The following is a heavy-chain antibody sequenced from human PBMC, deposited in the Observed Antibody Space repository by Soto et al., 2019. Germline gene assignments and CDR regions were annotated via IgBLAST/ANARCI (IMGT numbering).Heavy chain of an antibody. CDR3: TTDFAGTGTTGYYYYGMDV. CDR2: IKSKTDGGTT. V-gene: IGHV3-15*01. Sequence: KPGGSLRLSCAASGFTFSNAWMSWVRQAPGKGLEWVGRIKSKTDGGTTDYAAPVKGRFTISRDDSKNTLYLQMNSLKTEDTAVYYCTTDFAGTGTTGYYYYGMDVWGQGTTVTVSS. CDR1: GFTFSNAW. J-gene: IGHJ6*02. D-gene: IGHD1-7*01.